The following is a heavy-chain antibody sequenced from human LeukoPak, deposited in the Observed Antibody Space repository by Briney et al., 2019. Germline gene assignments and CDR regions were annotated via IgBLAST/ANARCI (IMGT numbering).Heavy chain of an antibody. CDR1: GYTFTSYD. V-gene: IGHV1-8*01. CDR2: MNPNSGNT. D-gene: IGHD6-13*01. CDR3: ASGYSSSWYPAPYYYYGMDV. J-gene: IGHJ6*02. Sequence: ASVTVSCKASGYTFTSYDINWVRQATGQGLEWMGWMNPNSGNTGYAQKFQGRVTMTRNTSISTAYMELSSLRSEDTAVYYCASGYSSSWYPAPYYYYGMDVWGQGTTVTVSS.